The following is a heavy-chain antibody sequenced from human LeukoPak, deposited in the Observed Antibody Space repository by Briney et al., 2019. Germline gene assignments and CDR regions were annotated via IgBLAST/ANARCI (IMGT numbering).Heavy chain of an antibody. J-gene: IGHJ4*02. CDR3: ARDISRYGSGSYFDY. CDR2: ISYDGSNK. D-gene: IGHD3-10*01. CDR1: GFTFSSYA. V-gene: IGHV3-30-3*01. Sequence: GGSLRLSCAASGFTFSSYAMHWVRQAPGKGLEWVAVISYDGSNKYYADSVKGRFTISRDNSKNTLYLQMNSLRAEDTAVYYCARDISRYGSGSYFDYWGQGTLVTVSS.